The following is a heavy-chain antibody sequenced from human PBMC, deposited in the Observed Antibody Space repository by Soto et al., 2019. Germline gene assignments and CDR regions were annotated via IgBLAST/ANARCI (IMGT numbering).Heavy chain of an antibody. CDR1: GFSLSNYW. V-gene: IGHV3-7*01. J-gene: IGHJ6*04. D-gene: IGHD2-15*01. CDR2: IKEDGSQK. CDR3: ARDDVLCDGGRCYGVPLDV. Sequence: GGSLRLSCVASGFSLSNYWMNWVRQAPGKGLEWVAIIKEDGSQKYYVDSVKGRFTISRDNAKNSLYLQMNSLRAEDTAVYYCARDDVLCDGGRCYGVPLDVWGKGTKVTVSS.